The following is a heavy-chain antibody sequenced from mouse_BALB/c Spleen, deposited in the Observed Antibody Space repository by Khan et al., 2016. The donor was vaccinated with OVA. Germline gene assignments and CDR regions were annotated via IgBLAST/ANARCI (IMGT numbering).Heavy chain of an antibody. J-gene: IGHJ3*01. Sequence: EVKVEESGPGLVKPSQSLSLTCTVTGYSITSDYAWNWIRQFPGNKLEWMGYINYSGGTSYLPSLKSRISITRDTSKNQFFLQLNSVTTEYSATYYCARWFAYWGQGTLVTVS. CDR2: INYSGGT. CDR3: ARWFAY. CDR1: GYSITSDYA. V-gene: IGHV3-2*02.